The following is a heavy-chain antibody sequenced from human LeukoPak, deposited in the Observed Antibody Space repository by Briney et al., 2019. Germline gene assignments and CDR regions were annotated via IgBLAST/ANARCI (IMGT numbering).Heavy chain of an antibody. D-gene: IGHD6-19*01. J-gene: IGHJ4*02. CDR1: GYTFTSYG. Sequence: GASVKVSCKASGYTFTSYGITWVRQAPGQGLEWMGWISAYNGNTNYAQKLQGRVTMTTDTSTSTAFMELRNLRSDDTAVYYCAGGPRSSGWYFFDYWGQGTLVTVSS. V-gene: IGHV1-18*01. CDR2: ISAYNGNT. CDR3: AGGPRSSGWYFFDY.